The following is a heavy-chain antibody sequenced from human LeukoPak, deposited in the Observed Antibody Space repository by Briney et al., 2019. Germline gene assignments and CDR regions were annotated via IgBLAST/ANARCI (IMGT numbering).Heavy chain of an antibody. Sequence: GGSLRLSCAASGFTVGSNYMSWVRQAPGKGLEWVSVIYTGGSTYYADSVKGRFTISRDNSKNTLYLQMNSLRAEDTAVYYCARDRGGYCSGVCAFDIWGQGTMVTVSS. V-gene: IGHV3-53*01. CDR2: IYTGGST. D-gene: IGHD2-15*01. CDR3: ARDRGGYCSGVCAFDI. J-gene: IGHJ3*02. CDR1: GFTVGSNY.